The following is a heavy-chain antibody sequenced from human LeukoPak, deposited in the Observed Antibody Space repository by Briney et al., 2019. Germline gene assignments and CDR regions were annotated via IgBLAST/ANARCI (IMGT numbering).Heavy chain of an antibody. CDR2: INPNSGST. V-gene: IGHV1-2*02. J-gene: IGHJ4*02. CDR3: ARDYVDNFDSYGYIALDQ. D-gene: IGHD3-22*01. Sequence: ASVKVSCKASGYTFTDYYIHWVRQAPGQGLEWMGWINPNSGSTNYARNLQGRVSMTRDTSISTAHVELSRLRSGDTAVYYCARDYVDNFDSYGYIALDQWGQGTLVIVSS. CDR1: GYTFTDYY.